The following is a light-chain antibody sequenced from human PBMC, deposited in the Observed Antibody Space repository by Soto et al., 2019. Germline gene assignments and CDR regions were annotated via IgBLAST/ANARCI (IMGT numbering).Light chain of an antibody. CDR3: QQYGSSGT. V-gene: IGKV3-20*01. J-gene: IGKJ1*01. CDR2: DAS. CDR1: HSVSTS. Sequence: EIVLTQSPATLSLSPGERATLSCRASHSVSTSLAWYQQKPGQAPRLLIYDASNRATGIPARFSGSGSGTDFTLTISRLEPEDFAVYYCQQYGSSGTFGQGTKVDI.